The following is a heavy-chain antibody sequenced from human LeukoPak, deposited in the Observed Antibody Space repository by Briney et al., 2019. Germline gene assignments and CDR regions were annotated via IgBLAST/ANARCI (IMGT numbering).Heavy chain of an antibody. J-gene: IGHJ4*02. CDR3: ARGPHIAATSY. D-gene: IGHD6-25*01. CDR1: GFTFSSYS. CDR2: ISSSSSTI. Sequence: GGSLRLSCAASGFTFSSYSMNWVRQAPGKGLEWVSYISSSSSTIYYADSVKGQFTISRDNAKNSLYLQMNSLRAEDTAVYYCARGPHIAATSYWGQGTLVTVSS. V-gene: IGHV3-48*01.